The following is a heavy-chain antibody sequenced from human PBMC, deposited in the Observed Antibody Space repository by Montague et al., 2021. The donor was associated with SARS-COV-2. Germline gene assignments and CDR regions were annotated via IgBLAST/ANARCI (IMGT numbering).Heavy chain of an antibody. V-gene: IGHV4-39*01. CDR2: VDYSGNT. J-gene: IGHJ4*02. CDR1: GGPISGSSDY. D-gene: IGHD5-18*01. Sequence: SETLSLTCTVTGGPISGSSDYWGWIRQPPGKGLEWIASVDYSGNTYYSPSLKSRLTISVDTSKNQFSLKLNFVTAADTALYYCARREYSYGWGDWGQGTLVTVSS. CDR3: ARREYSYGWGD.